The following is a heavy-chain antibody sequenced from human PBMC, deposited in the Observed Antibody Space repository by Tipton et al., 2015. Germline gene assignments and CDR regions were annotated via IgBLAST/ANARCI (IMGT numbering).Heavy chain of an antibody. J-gene: IGHJ4*02. CDR1: GASLTSGFYY. D-gene: IGHD5-24*01. CDR3: ARDGYNSNYFDY. CDR2: IFYTGST. V-gene: IGHV4-31*03. Sequence: TLSLTCSVSGASLTSGFYYWTWIRQPPGKGLEWIGYIFYTGSTYYNPSLKSRATLSVDTSKNQFSLKLSSVTAADTAVYYCARDGYNSNYFDYWGQGTLVTVSS.